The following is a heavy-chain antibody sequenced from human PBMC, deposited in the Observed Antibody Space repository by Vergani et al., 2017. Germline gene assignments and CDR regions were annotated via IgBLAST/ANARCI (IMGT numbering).Heavy chain of an antibody. Sequence: QLQLQESGPGLVKPSETLSLTCTVSGGSISSSSYYWGWIRQPPGKGLEWIGSIYYSGNTYYNPSLKSRVTISVDTSKNQFSLKLSCVTAADTAVYYCARDVVTLRAFDYWGQGTLVTVSS. J-gene: IGHJ4*02. CDR3: ARDVVTLRAFDY. D-gene: IGHD4-23*01. CDR2: IYYSGNT. CDR1: GGSISSSSYY. V-gene: IGHV4-39*07.